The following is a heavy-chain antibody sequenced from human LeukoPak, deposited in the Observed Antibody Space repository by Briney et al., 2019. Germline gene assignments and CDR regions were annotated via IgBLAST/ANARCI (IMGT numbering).Heavy chain of an antibody. Sequence: GGSLRLSCAASGFTFSSYAMSWVRQAPGKGLEWVSAISGSGGSTYYADSVKGRFTISRDNSKNSLYLQMNSPRAEDTAVYYCARDRSEYSSSWYKGDYWGQGTLVTVSS. CDR1: GFTFSSYA. V-gene: IGHV3-23*01. CDR3: ARDRSEYSSSWYKGDY. D-gene: IGHD6-13*01. CDR2: ISGSGGST. J-gene: IGHJ4*02.